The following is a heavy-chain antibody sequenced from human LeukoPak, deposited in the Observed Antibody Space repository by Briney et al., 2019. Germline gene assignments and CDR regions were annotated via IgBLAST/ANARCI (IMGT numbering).Heavy chain of an antibody. CDR3: AKDRGSSSWYFDY. CDR2: ISWNSGSI. V-gene: IGHV3-9*01. J-gene: IGHJ4*02. Sequence: GGSLRLSCAASGFTFDDYAMHWVRQAPGKGLEWASGISWNSGSIGYADSVKGRFTISRDNAKNSLYLQMNSLRAEDTALYYCAKDRGSSSWYFDYWGQGTLVTVSS. D-gene: IGHD6-13*01. CDR1: GFTFDDYA.